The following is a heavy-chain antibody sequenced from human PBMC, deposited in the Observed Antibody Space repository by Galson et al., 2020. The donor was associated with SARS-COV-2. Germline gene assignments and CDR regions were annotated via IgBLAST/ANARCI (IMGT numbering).Heavy chain of an antibody. CDR2: IKSKTDGGTT. Sequence: GSLRLSCAASGFTFSNAWMSWVRQAPGKGLEWVGRIKSKTDGGTTDYAAPVKGRFTISRDDSKNTLYLQMNSLKTEDTAVYYCTSMRTGVVVVRFRYYYYYMDVWGKGTTVTVSS. V-gene: IGHV3-15*01. CDR1: GFTFSNAW. J-gene: IGHJ6*03. D-gene: IGHD2-2*01. CDR3: TSMRTGVVVVRFRYYYYYMDV.